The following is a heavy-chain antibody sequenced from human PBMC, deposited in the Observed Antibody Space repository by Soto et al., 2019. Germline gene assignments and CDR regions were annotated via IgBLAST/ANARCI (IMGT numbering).Heavy chain of an antibody. D-gene: IGHD6-13*01. CDR3: ARNIAAAGPIYYYYYYGMDV. V-gene: IGHV3-21*01. CDR1: GLTFRSYW. Sequence: GSLRLSRAASGLTFRSYWMNWVRQATGKGLEWVSSISNSSSYIYYADSVKGRLTISRDNAKNSLYLQMNSLRAEDTAVYYCARNIAAAGPIYYYYYYGMDVWGQGTTVTVSS. J-gene: IGHJ6*02. CDR2: ISNSSSYI.